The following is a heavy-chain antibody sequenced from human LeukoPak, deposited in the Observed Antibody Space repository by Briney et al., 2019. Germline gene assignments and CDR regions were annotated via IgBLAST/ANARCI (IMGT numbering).Heavy chain of an antibody. Sequence: SETLSLTCTVSGGSVTTSYWSWIRQSAGEGLEWIGRVYISGDTKYNPSLKSRVIMSLDASKNQFSLSLRSVTAADTAVYYCARGRDYIWGMSGYWGQGTQVIVSS. CDR2: VYISGDT. D-gene: IGHD3-16*01. V-gene: IGHV4-4*07. CDR1: GGSVTTSY. J-gene: IGHJ4*02. CDR3: ARGRDYIWGMSGY.